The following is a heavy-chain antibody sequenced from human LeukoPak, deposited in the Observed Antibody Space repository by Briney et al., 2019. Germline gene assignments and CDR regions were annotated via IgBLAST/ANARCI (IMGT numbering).Heavy chain of an antibody. J-gene: IGHJ4*02. D-gene: IGHD1-7*01. Sequence: ASVKVSCKASGFTFTGYYMHWVRQAPGQGLEWMGWINPNSGGTNYAQKFQGRVTMTRDTSISTAYMELSRLRSDDTAVYYCARAGSWDWNYALDYWGQGTLVTVSS. CDR1: GFTFTGYY. CDR3: ARAGSWDWNYALDY. V-gene: IGHV1-2*02. CDR2: INPNSGGT.